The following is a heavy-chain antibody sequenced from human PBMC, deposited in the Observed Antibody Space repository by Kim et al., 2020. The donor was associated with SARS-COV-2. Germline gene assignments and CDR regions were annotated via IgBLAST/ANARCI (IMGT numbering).Heavy chain of an antibody. V-gene: IGHV1-2*02. CDR3: ARELGDYGGFDY. D-gene: IGHD4-17*01. CDR1: GYTFTGYY. Sequence: ASVKVSCKASGYTFTGYYMHWVRQAPGQGLEWMGWINPNSGGTNYAQKFQGRVTMTRDTSISTAYMELSRLRSDDTAVYYCARELGDYGGFDYWGQGTLVTVSS. J-gene: IGHJ4*02. CDR2: INPNSGGT.